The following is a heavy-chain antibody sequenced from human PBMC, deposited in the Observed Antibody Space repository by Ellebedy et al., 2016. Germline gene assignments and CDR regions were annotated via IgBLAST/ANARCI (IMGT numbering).Heavy chain of an antibody. J-gene: IGHJ4*02. V-gene: IGHV1-24*01. CDR1: GYTLTELS. D-gene: IGHD1-7*01. CDR3: ARGLGTSYYFDY. CDR2: FDPEDGET. Sequence: ASVKVSCKVSGYTLTELSMHWVRQAPGKGLEWMGGFDPEDGETIYAQKFQGRVTMTEDTSTDTAYMELSSLRSEDTAVYYCARGLGTSYYFDYWGQGTLVTVSS.